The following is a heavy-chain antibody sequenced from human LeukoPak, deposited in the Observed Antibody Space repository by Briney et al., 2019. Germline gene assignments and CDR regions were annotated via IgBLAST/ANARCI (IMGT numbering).Heavy chain of an antibody. Sequence: GGSLRLSCATSGFTFSSSEMNWVRQAPGKGLAWVSKISSSGTSINYAESVKGRFTISRDNAKNSLDLQLSSLRAEDTAIYYCARAVAGTGGYFSYYYLDVWGKGTTVTVSS. D-gene: IGHD3-10*01. V-gene: IGHV3-48*03. CDR1: GFTFSSSE. CDR3: ARAVAGTGGYFSYYYLDV. J-gene: IGHJ6*03. CDR2: ISSSGTSI.